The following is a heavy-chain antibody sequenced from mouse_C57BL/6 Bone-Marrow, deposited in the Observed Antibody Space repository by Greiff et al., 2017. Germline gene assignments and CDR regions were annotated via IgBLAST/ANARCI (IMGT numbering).Heavy chain of an antibody. Sequence: EVKVEESGGGLVQPGGSLSLSCAASGFTFTDYYMSWVRQPPGKALEWLGFIRNKANGYTTEYSASGKGRFTISRDNSQSILYLKMNALRAEDSATYYCAGNYRHAMYYWGQGTSVTVSS. CDR2: IRNKANGYTT. CDR1: GFTFTDYY. V-gene: IGHV7-3*01. D-gene: IGHD2-12*01. CDR3: AGNYRHAMYY. J-gene: IGHJ4*01.